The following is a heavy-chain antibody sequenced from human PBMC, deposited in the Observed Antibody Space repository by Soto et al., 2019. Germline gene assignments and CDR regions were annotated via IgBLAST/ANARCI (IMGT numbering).Heavy chain of an antibody. CDR1: GFTFNNYG. CDR2: IWNDGNGY. V-gene: IGHV3-33*01. CDR3: ARRQISPPTRGAASARDGMDV. Sequence: GGSLRLSCAASGFTFNNYGMHWVRQAPGKGLEWVAVIWNDGNGYYYANSVKGRFTISRDNSKNTLYLQMSSLTAEDTAVYYCARRQISPPTRGAASARDGMDVWGQGTTVTVSS. D-gene: IGHD6-13*01. J-gene: IGHJ6*02.